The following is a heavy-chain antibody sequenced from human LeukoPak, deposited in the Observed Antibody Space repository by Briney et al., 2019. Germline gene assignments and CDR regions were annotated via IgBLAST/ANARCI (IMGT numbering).Heavy chain of an antibody. CDR3: ARQGGSPDWFDP. D-gene: IGHD1-26*01. J-gene: IGHJ5*02. CDR1: GFTFSSYA. CDR2: ISGSGGST. V-gene: IGHV3-23*01. Sequence: PGGSLRLSCAASGFTFSSYAMSWVRQAPGKGLEWVSAISGSGGSTYYADSVKGRFTISRDNSKNTLYLQMNSLRAEDTAVYYCARQGGSPDWFDPWGQGTLVTVSS.